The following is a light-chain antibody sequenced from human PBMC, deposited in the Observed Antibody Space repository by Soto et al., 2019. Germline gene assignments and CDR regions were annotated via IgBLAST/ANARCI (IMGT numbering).Light chain of an antibody. J-gene: IGLJ3*02. Sequence: SYELTQPPSVSVAPGQTARITCGGSNIGGRSVHWYQQKPGQAPILVVYDDRDRPSGIPERFSGSNSGNTATLTISRVEVGDEADYYCQVWVSSSDHWVFGGGTKLTVL. V-gene: IGLV3-21*02. CDR2: DDR. CDR3: QVWVSSSDHWV. CDR1: NIGGRS.